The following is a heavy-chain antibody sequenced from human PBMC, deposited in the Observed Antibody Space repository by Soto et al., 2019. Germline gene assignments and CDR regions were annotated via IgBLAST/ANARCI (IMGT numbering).Heavy chain of an antibody. J-gene: IGHJ6*02. CDR1: GFTFSSYA. V-gene: IGHV3-23*01. CDR2: ISGSGGST. Sequence: EVQLLESGGGLVQPGGSLRLSCAASGFTFSSYAMSWVRQAPGKGLEWVSAISGSGGSTYYADSVKGRFTISRDNSKNTLYLQMNSLRAEDTAVYYCAKDVGGSRTYYDYYGMDVWGQGTTVTVSS. CDR3: AKDVGGSRTYYDYYGMDV. D-gene: IGHD1-26*01.